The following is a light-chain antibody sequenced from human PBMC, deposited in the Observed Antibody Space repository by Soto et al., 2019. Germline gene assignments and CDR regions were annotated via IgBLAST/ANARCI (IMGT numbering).Light chain of an antibody. J-gene: IGLJ1*01. Sequence: QSVLTQPAPVSGSPGQSITISCTGTSSNVGGYHYVSWYQQHPGKAPKLMIYEVSNRPSGVSNRFSGSKSGNTASLTISGLQPEDETDYYCSSYTSSNTLVFGTGTKVTVL. V-gene: IGLV2-14*01. CDR1: SSNVGGYHY. CDR2: EVS. CDR3: SSYTSSNTLV.